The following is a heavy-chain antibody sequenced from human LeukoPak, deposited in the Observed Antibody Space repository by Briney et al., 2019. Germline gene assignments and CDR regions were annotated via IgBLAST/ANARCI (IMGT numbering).Heavy chain of an antibody. D-gene: IGHD2-2*01. CDR3: ARVDGYCSSTSCHYWFDP. CDR2: MNPNSGDT. J-gene: IGHJ5*02. V-gene: IGHV1-8*01. Sequence: GASVKVSCQASGYTFSNYDINWVRQATGQGLGWMGWMNPNSGDTDFAQKFQGRVTMTRNTSITTAYMELSSLRSEDTAVYYCARVDGYCSSTSCHYWFDPWGQGTLVTVSS. CDR1: GYTFSNYD.